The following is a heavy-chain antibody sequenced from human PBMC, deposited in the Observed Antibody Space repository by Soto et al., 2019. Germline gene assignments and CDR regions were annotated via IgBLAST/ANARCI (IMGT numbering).Heavy chain of an antibody. V-gene: IGHV4-4*02. Sequence: QVQLQESGPGLVKPSGTLSLTCGVSGGSISSSNWWSWVRQPPGKGLEWIGEIYHRGGTNHNPSLKSRVTISLDESKNQFSLNLSSVTAADTAIYYCARGSYASNFDSWGQGTLVTVSS. J-gene: IGHJ4*02. CDR2: IYHRGGT. CDR1: GGSISSSNW. D-gene: IGHD3-16*01. CDR3: ARGSYASNFDS.